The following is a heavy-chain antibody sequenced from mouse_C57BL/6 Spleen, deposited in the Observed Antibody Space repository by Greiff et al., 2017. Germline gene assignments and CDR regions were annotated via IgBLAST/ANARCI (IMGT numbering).Heavy chain of an antibody. CDR3: AIGWLLRYYAMDY. CDR2: IHPSDSDT. J-gene: IGHJ4*01. Sequence: QVQLKQPGAELVKPGASVKVSCKASGYTFTSYWMHWVKQRPGQGLEWIGRIHPSDSDTNYNQKFKGKATLTVDKSSSTAYMQLSSLTSEDSAVYYCAIGWLLRYYAMDYWGQGTSVTVSS. CDR1: GYTFTSYW. D-gene: IGHD2-3*01. V-gene: IGHV1-74*01.